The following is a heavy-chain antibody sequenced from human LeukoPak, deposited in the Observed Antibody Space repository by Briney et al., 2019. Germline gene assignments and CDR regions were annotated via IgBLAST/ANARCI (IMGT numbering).Heavy chain of an antibody. CDR3: ARMTDSAGWYFDY. J-gene: IGHJ4*02. D-gene: IGHD3-22*01. CDR2: ITQSGDGA. Sequence: GGSLRLSCTDSGFTFTLYAMSWVRQAPGKGLEWVSSITQSGDGAFYADSVKGRFATSRDNSKNTLFLQMNSLRVEDTAVYYCARMTDSAGWYFDYWGQGTLLTVSS. V-gene: IGHV3-23*01. CDR1: GFTFTLYA.